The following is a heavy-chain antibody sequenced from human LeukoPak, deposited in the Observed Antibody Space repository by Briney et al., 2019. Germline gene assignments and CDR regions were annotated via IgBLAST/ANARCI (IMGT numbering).Heavy chain of an antibody. CDR2: IYPGDSDT. V-gene: IGHV5-51*01. Sequence: PGESLQISCKGSGYNFATYWIGWVRQMPGKGLEWMGIIYPGDSDTRYSPSFQGQVTISANKSISTAYLQWSSLKASDTAMYYCARLAAAAGPEYFQHWGQGTLVTVSS. J-gene: IGHJ1*01. D-gene: IGHD6-13*01. CDR3: ARLAAAAGPEYFQH. CDR1: GYNFATYW.